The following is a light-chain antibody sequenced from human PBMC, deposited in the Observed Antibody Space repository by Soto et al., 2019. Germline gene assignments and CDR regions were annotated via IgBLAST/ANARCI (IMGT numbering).Light chain of an antibody. J-gene: IGKJ1*01. V-gene: IGKV3-20*01. Sequence: IGLTQSPGTPSLSLGDTATLCCRAIESVSSSYLAWYQQKPGQAPRLLIFGASSRATGTPDRFSGSGSGTDFTLTISRLEPEDFAVYYCQPYGSSTPWTFGQGTKVDIK. CDR2: GAS. CDR3: QPYGSSTPWT. CDR1: ESVSSSY.